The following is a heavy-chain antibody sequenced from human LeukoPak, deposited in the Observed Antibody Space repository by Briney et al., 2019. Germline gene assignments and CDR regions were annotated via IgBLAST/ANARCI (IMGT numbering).Heavy chain of an antibody. Sequence: PGGSLRLSCAASGITFSSYAMHWVRQAPGKGLEWVANIHQDGSEKYYVDSLKGRFTISRDNAKNSLYLQMNSLRAEDTAVYYCARVQGRYSYDYWGQGTLVTVSS. CDR2: IHQDGSEK. J-gene: IGHJ4*02. D-gene: IGHD2-15*01. V-gene: IGHV3-7*01. CDR3: ARVQGRYSYDY. CDR1: GITFSSYA.